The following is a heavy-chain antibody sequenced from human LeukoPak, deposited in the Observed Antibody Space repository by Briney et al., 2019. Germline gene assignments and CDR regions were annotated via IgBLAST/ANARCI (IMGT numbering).Heavy chain of an antibody. Sequence: QSGGSLRLSCAASGFTFSSYRMNWARQAPGKGLVWVSRIASDGSSTTYADSVKGRFSISRDNAKNTLYLQMNSLRVEDTAVYYCARGRPHGNDYWGQGTLVTVSS. J-gene: IGHJ4*02. D-gene: IGHD4-23*01. V-gene: IGHV3-74*01. CDR2: IASDGSST. CDR1: GFTFSSYR. CDR3: ARGRPHGNDY.